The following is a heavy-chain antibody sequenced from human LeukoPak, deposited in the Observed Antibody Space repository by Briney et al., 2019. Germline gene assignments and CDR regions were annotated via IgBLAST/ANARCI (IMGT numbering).Heavy chain of an antibody. CDR1: GGSISSHY. V-gene: IGHV4-59*11. CDR3: ARDVGATSHNWFDP. D-gene: IGHD1-26*01. CDR2: IYNSGST. Sequence: SETLSLTCTVSGGSISSHYWNWIRQPPGKGLEWIGYIYNSGSTNYNPSLKSRVTISEDTSKKQFSLKLSSVTAADTAVYYCARDVGATSHNWFDPWGQGTLVTVSS. J-gene: IGHJ5*02.